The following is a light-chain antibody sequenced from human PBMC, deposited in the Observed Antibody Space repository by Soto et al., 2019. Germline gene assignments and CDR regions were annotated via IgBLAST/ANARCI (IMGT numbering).Light chain of an antibody. Sequence: AIQVTQSPSSLSASVGDRVTITCRTSQDIRGALAWYQQKPGKPPRLLIYDVSSLESGVPSRFSGSGSGTEFTLTISSLQPEDFGTYFCQQFNSYPITFGHGARLEI. V-gene: IGKV1-13*02. J-gene: IGKJ5*01. CDR1: QDIRGA. CDR3: QQFNSYPIT. CDR2: DVS.